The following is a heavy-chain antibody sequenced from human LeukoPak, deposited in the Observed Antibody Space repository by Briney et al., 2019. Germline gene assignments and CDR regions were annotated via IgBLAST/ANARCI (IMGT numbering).Heavy chain of an antibody. D-gene: IGHD5-24*01. CDR3: ARGVEMATTIFDY. J-gene: IGHJ4*02. CDR2: INHSGST. V-gene: IGHV4-34*01. Sequence: KPSGTLSLTCAVYGGSFSGYYWSWIRQPPGKGLEWIGEINHSGSTNYNPSLKSRVTISVDTSKNQFSLKLSSVTAADTAVYYCARGVEMATTIFDYWGQGTLVTVSS. CDR1: GGSFSGYY.